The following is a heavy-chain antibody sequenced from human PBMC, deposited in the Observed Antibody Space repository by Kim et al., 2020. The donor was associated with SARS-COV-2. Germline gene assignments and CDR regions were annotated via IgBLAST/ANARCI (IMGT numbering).Heavy chain of an antibody. CDR1: GDSISRSSHY. V-gene: IGHV4-39*01. CDR3: ARLVSENSAVEY. J-gene: IGHJ4*02. CDR2: INYSGIT. Sequence: SETLSLTCTVSGDSISRSSHYWGGSRQPPGKGLEWIASINYSGITYYNPSLKSRVTISVDTSKNQFSLKMRSVTDADTAVYYCARLVSENSAVEYWGQGTLVTVSS.